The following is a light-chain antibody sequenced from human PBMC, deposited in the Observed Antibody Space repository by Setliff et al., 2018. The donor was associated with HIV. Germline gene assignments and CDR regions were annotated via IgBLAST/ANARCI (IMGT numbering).Light chain of an antibody. CDR1: SSDVGLYNF. CDR3: SSFRTSRKFV. V-gene: IGLV2-14*01. J-gene: IGLJ1*01. Sequence: QSALAQPASVSGSPGQSITISCTGTSSDVGLYNFVSWYQQHPGKVPKLIIYDVTNRPSGISHRFSGAKSGNTASLTISGLQADDEADYYCSSFRTSRKFVFGTGTRSP. CDR2: DVT.